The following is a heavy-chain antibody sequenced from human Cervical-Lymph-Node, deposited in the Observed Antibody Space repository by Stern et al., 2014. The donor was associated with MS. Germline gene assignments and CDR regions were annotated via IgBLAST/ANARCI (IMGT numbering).Heavy chain of an antibody. D-gene: IGHD3-22*01. CDR3: ARDPYYYDGSAYPLFDN. J-gene: IGHJ4*02. CDR1: GFTFSGYA. CDR2: TSYDGSKR. Sequence: DQLVESGGGVVQPGRSLRLSCAASGFTFSGYAMHWVRQAPGKGLEWVALTSYDGSKRDYADSVQGRFTISRDNSKNTLYLQMDRPRAEDTAMYYCARDPYYYDGSAYPLFDNWGQGTLVTVSS. V-gene: IGHV3-30*04.